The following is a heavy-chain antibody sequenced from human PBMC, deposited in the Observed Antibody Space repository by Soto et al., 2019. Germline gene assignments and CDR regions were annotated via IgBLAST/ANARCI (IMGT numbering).Heavy chain of an antibody. D-gene: IGHD2-2*01. CDR1: GFTFSSYA. CDR2: IKQDGSEI. V-gene: IGHV3-7*05. J-gene: IGHJ4*02. Sequence: PGGSLRLSCAASGFTFSSYAMHWVRQAPGKGPEWVANIKQDGSEIYYADSVKGRFTISRDNAKSSLYLQMTSLRAEDTAVYHCAKSLSAIPGDSWGQGTLVTVSS. CDR3: AKSLSAIPGDS.